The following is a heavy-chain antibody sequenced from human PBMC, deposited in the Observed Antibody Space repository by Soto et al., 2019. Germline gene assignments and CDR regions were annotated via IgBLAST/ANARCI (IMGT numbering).Heavy chain of an antibody. CDR1: GFTYSNYA. D-gene: IGHD3-3*01. Sequence: EVQLLESGGGLVQPGGSLRLSCAASGFTYSNYAMTWVRQAPGKGLEWVSAISGSGGSTYYADSVKGRFTISRDSSKNTLYLQMNSLRAEDTAVYYCAKDRDFWGGHYNHRGFDYWGHGTLVTVSS. CDR2: ISGSGGST. V-gene: IGHV3-23*01. J-gene: IGHJ4*01. CDR3: AKDRDFWGGHYNHRGFDY.